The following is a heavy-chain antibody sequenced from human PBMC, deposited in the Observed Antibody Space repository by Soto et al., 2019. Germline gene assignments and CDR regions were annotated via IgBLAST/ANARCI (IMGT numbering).Heavy chain of an antibody. CDR3: ARDCRDNAGGWLES. Sequence: SETLSLTCTVSGGSISSYYWSWIRQPPGKGLEWIGYIYYSGSTNYNPSLKSRVTISVDTSKNQFSLKLSSVTAADTAVYYCARDCRDNAGGWLESWGQGTLVTVAS. CDR2: IYYSGST. J-gene: IGHJ5*01. CDR1: GGSISSYY. V-gene: IGHV4-59*12. D-gene: IGHD1-1*01.